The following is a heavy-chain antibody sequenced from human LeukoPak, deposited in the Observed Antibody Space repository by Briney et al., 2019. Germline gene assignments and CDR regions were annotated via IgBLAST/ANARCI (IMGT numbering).Heavy chain of an antibody. V-gene: IGHV1-2*02. D-gene: IGHD3-10*01. CDR3: ARVLWFGEYRDAFDI. Sequence: ASVKVSCKASGYTFTGYYMHWVRQAPGQGLEWMGWINPNSGGTNYAQKFQGRVTMTRDTSISTAYMELSRLRSDDTAVYYCARVLWFGEYRDAFDIWGQGTMVTVSS. CDR1: GYTFTGYY. CDR2: INPNSGGT. J-gene: IGHJ3*02.